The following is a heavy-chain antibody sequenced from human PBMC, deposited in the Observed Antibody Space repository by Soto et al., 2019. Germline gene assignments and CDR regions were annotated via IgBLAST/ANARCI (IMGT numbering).Heavy chain of an antibody. CDR2: ISYDGTNK. J-gene: IGHJ4*02. V-gene: IGHV3-30*01. CDR3: ARGDSNSWSDY. CDR1: GFTFRSYA. D-gene: IGHD6-13*01. Sequence: QVQLVESGGGVVQPGRSLRLSCAASGFTFRSYAMDWVRQAPGKGLEWVAVISYDGTNKYYADSVKGRFTISRDNSKHTVSLQMNSLRAEDNAVYYCARGDSNSWSDYWGQGTLVTVSS.